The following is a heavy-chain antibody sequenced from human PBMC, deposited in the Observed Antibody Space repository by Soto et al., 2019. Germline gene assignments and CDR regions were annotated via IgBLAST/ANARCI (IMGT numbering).Heavy chain of an antibody. D-gene: IGHD7-27*01. J-gene: IGHJ4*02. CDR1: GGSFSSFH. CDR2: IIPILGIT. V-gene: IGHV1-69*02. Sequence: QVQLVQSGAEVKKPGSSVKVSCKTSGGSFSSFHITWVRQAPGQGLEWMGRIIPILGITNYAQNFQGRVTITADKSTNTAYMELNRLRSDDTAIYYCARGPNALRDDWGKGPLITISS. CDR3: ARGPNALRDD.